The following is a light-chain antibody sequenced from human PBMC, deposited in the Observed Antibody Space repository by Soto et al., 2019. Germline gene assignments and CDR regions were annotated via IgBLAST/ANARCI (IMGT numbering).Light chain of an antibody. CDR2: EVS. CDR3: SSYAGSNNLYV. Sequence: QSVLTQPPSVSEAPGLGVTISCSGSNSNIGSNYVYWYQQLPGAAPKLMIYEVSKRPSGVPDRFSGSKSGNTASLTVSGLKAEDEADYYCSSYAGSNNLYVFGTGTKVTV. J-gene: IGLJ1*01. V-gene: IGLV2-8*01. CDR1: NSNIGSNY.